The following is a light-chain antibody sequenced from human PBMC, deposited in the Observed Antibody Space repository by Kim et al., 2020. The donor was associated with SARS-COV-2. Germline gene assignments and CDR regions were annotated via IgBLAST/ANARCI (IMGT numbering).Light chain of an antibody. CDR2: DVS. CDR1: SSDVGGYNY. CDR3: SSYTSSHV. V-gene: IGLV2-14*01. J-gene: IGLJ1*01. Sequence: QSALTQPASVSGSPGQSITISCTGTSSDVGGYNYVSWYQQHPGKAPKLMIYDVSKRPSGVSNRFSGSKSGNTASLTISGLQAEDEADYYCSSYTSSHVFGTGTKVTVL.